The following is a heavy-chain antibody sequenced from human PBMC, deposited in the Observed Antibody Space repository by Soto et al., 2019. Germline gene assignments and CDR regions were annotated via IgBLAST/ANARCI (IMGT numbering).Heavy chain of an antibody. J-gene: IGHJ3*02. Sequence: QVQLVQSGAEVKKPGSSVKVSRKASGGTFSSYAISWVRQAPGQGLEWMGGIIPIFGTANYAQKFQGRVTITAXDXTCXAYLELSSLRSEDTAVYYCARDSFGQWLVSDAFDIWGQGTMVTVSS. CDR3: ARDSFGQWLVSDAFDI. CDR2: IIPIFGTA. D-gene: IGHD6-19*01. V-gene: IGHV1-69*12. CDR1: GGTFSSYA.